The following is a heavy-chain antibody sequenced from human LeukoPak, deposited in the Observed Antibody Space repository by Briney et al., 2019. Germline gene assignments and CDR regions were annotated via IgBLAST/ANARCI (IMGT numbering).Heavy chain of an antibody. J-gene: IGHJ6*03. CDR2: INPSGGST. V-gene: IGHV1-46*01. D-gene: IGHD2-2*01. CDR3: ARPPGGSTSEGYMDV. CDR1: GYTFTGYY. Sequence: ASVKVSCKASGYTFTGYYMHWVRQAPGQGLEWMGIINPSGGSTSYAQKFQGRVTMTRDTSTSTVYMELSSLRSEDTAVYYCARPPGGSTSEGYMDVWGKGTTVTVSS.